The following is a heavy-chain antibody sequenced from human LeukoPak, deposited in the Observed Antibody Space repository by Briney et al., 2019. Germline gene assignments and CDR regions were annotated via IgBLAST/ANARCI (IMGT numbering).Heavy chain of an antibody. CDR1: GFTFSSYE. D-gene: IGHD3-10*01. J-gene: IGHJ6*03. V-gene: IGHV3-48*03. CDR3: ARDYYGSGSYSWVYYYYMDV. CDR2: ISSSGSTI. Sequence: PGGSLRLSCAASGFTFSSYEMNWVRQAPGKGLEWVSYISSSGSTIYYADSVKGRFTISRDNAKNSLYLQMNSLRAEDTAVYYCARDYYGSGSYSWVYYYYMDVWAKGPRSPSP.